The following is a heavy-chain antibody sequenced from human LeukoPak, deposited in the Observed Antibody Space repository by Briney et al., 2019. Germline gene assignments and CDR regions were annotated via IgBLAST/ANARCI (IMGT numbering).Heavy chain of an antibody. CDR2: IIPIFGTA. Sequence: SVKVSCKASGGTFSSYAISWVRQAPGQGLEWMGGIIPIFGTANYAQKFQGRVTITADESTSTAYMELSSLRSEDTAVYYCARDPMVRGRNWFDPWGQGTLVTVSS. CDR1: GGTFSSYA. V-gene: IGHV1-69*13. CDR3: ARDPMVRGRNWFDP. J-gene: IGHJ5*02. D-gene: IGHD3-10*01.